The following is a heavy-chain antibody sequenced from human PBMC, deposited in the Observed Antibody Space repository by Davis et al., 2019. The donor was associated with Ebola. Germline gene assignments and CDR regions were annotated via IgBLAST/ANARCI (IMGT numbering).Heavy chain of an antibody. CDR2: ISSSSGYI. CDR1: GFTFSTYT. D-gene: IGHD4-17*01. Sequence: PGGSLRLSCAASGFTFSTYTMNWVRQAPGKGLEWVSSISSSSGYIYYADSVRGRFTVSRDNAKNSLYLQMNNQRAEDTAVYYCVRGHGDLHYWGQGTLVTVSS. CDR3: VRGHGDLHY. J-gene: IGHJ4*02. V-gene: IGHV3-21*01.